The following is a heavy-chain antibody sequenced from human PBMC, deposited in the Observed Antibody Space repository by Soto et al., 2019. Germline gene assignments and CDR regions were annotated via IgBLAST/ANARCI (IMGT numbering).Heavy chain of an antibody. Sequence: QVQLVQSGAEVKKPGASVKVSCKASGYTFTSYGISWVRQAPGQGLEWMGWISAYNGNTNYAQKLQGRVTMTTDTSTSTAYMELRSLRSDDTAVYYCASISGVDTAMAVYYYYGMDLWGQGTTVTVSS. CDR2: ISAYNGNT. CDR3: ASISGVDTAMAVYYYYGMDL. V-gene: IGHV1-18*01. CDR1: GYTFTSYG. J-gene: IGHJ6*02. D-gene: IGHD5-18*01.